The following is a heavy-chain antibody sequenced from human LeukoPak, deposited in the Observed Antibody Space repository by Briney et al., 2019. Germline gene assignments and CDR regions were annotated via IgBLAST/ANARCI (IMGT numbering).Heavy chain of an antibody. CDR1: GFTFTDEY. V-gene: IGHV1-2*02. D-gene: IGHD4-11*01. CDR2: INPYSGAI. Sequence: ASVKVSCKSSGFTFTDEYIHWVRQAPGQGLEWMGWINPYSGAINYAQKFQGRVTLTRDTSIRTAYMELSRLTSGDTAVYYCAKAGRNYHNWLDPWGQGTLVTVSS. CDR3: AKAGRNYHNWLDP. J-gene: IGHJ5*02.